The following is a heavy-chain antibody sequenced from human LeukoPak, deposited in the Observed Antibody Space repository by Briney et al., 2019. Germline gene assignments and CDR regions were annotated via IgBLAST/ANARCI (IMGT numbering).Heavy chain of an antibody. CDR3: ARSEYSSQWIDY. J-gene: IGHJ4*02. D-gene: IGHD6-6*01. CDR2: INHSGST. Sequence: PSETLSLTCAAYGGSFSGYYWSWIRQPPGKGLEWIGEINHSGSTNYNPSLKSRVTISVDTSKNQFSLKLSSVTAADTAVYYCARSEYSSQWIDYWGQGTLVTVSS. V-gene: IGHV4-34*01. CDR1: GGSFSGYY.